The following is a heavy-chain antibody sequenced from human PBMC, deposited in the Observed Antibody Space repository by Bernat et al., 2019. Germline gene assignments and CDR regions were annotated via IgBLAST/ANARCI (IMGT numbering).Heavy chain of an antibody. D-gene: IGHD6-19*01. V-gene: IGHV1-24*01. J-gene: IGHJ4*02. CDR1: GYTLTELS. CDR2: FDPEDGET. Sequence: QVQLVQSGAEVKKPGASVKVSCKVSGYTLTELSMHWVRQSPGKGLEWVGGFDPEDGETIYAKKFQGRVTMTEDTSTDTAYMELNRLRSEETAVYYCAKDSVAVAGTAPFDDWGQGTLVTVSS. CDR3: AKDSVAVAGTAPFDD.